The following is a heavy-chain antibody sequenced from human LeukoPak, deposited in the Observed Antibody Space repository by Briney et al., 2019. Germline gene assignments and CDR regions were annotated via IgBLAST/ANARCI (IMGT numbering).Heavy chain of an antibody. J-gene: IGHJ6*03. V-gene: IGHV3-23*01. CDR1: GFTFSSYA. D-gene: IGHD3-10*01. CDR2: ISGSGGST. CDR3: AKDQYYYGSAGYYYYYYMDV. Sequence: GGSLRLSCAASGFTFSSYAMSWVRQAPGKGLEWVSAISGSGGSTYYADSVKGRFTISRDNPKNTLYLQMNSLRAEDTAVYYCAKDQYYYGSAGYYYYYYMDVWGKGTTVTVSS.